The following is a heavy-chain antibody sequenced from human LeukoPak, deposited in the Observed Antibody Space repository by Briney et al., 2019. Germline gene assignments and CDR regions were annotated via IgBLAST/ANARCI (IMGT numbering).Heavy chain of an antibody. CDR3: ARHAAAAPIDY. V-gene: IGHV4-39*01. J-gene: IGHJ4*02. Sequence: SETLSPTCTVSGGSISSSSYYWGWIRQPPGKGLEWIGSIYYSGSTYYNPSLKSRVTISVDTSKNQFSLKLSSVTAADTAVYYCARHAAAAPIDYWGQGTLVTVSS. CDR2: IYYSGST. CDR1: GGSISSSSYY. D-gene: IGHD6-13*01.